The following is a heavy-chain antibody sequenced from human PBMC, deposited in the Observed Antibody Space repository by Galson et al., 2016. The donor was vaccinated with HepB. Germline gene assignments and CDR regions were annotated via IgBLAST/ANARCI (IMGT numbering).Heavy chain of an antibody. CDR2: IYYSGST. CDR3: ARRLRGAVTIPPLDY. V-gene: IGHV4-31*03. D-gene: IGHD4-17*01. CDR1: GVSISSGGYY. J-gene: IGHJ4*02. Sequence: TLSLTCTVSGVSISSGGYYWSWIRQHPGRGLEWIGYIYYSGSTYYNPSLKSRLTISLDTSKNQFSLKLSSVTAADTAVYYCARRLRGAVTIPPLDYWGQGTLVTVSS.